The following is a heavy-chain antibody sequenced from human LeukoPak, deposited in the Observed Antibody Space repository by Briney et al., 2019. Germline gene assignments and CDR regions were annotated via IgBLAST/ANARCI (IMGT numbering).Heavy chain of an antibody. CDR2: ISGSGGST. J-gene: IGHJ4*02. D-gene: IGHD6-13*01. CDR1: GFTFSSYA. V-gene: IGHV3-23*01. CDR3: AKDLYSSSWYRPGEFHTGVFDY. Sequence: GGSLRLSCAASGFTFSSYAMSWVRQAPGKGLEWVPAISGSGGSTYYADSVKGRFTISRDNSKNTLYLQMNSLRAEDTAVYYCAKDLYSSSWYRPGEFHTGVFDYWGQGTLVTVSS.